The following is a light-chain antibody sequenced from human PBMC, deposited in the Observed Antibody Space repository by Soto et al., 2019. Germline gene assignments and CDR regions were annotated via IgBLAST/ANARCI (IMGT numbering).Light chain of an antibody. Sequence: DIQMTQSPSSLSASVGDRVTITCRASQSISSYLNWYQHKPGKAPKLLIYAASSLQSGVPSRFSGSGSGTDFTLSISSLQPEDFAAYSCQQSYRTPFTFAQGTKLEIK. CDR1: QSISSY. V-gene: IGKV1-39*01. CDR3: QQSYRTPFT. J-gene: IGKJ2*01. CDR2: AAS.